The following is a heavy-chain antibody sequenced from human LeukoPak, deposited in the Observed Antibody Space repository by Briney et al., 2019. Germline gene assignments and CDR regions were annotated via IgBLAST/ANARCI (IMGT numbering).Heavy chain of an antibody. D-gene: IGHD2-2*01. CDR1: GFTFSSYS. J-gene: IGHJ4*02. CDR3: ASGRCSSTSCQRDNDY. CDR2: ISSSSCTI. Sequence: GGSLRLSCAASGFTFSSYSMNWVRQAPGKGLEWVSYISSSSCTIYYADSVQGRFTISRDNAKNSLYMQMNSLRAEDTAVYYCASGRCSSTSCQRDNDYWGQGTLVTVSS. V-gene: IGHV3-48*04.